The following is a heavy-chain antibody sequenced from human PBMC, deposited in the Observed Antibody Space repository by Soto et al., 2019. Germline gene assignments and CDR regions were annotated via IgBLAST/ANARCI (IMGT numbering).Heavy chain of an antibody. V-gene: IGHV3-30-3*01. CDR2: ISYDGSNK. CDR3: ARDCRRLYYDILTGYPPYYYYGMDV. Sequence: GGSLRLSCAASGFTFSSYAMHWVRQAPGKGLEWVAVISYDGSNKYYADSVKGRFTISRDNSKNTLYLQMNSLRAEDTAVYYCARDCRRLYYDILTGYPPYYYYGMDVWGQGTTGTASS. CDR1: GFTFSSYA. D-gene: IGHD3-9*01. J-gene: IGHJ6*02.